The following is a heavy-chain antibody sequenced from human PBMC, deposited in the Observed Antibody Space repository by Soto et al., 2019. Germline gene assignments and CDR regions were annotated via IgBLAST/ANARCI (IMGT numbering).Heavy chain of an antibody. J-gene: IGHJ4*02. CDR2: ISGIRDYI. D-gene: IGHD3-10*01. V-gene: IGHV3-21*06. Sequence: EVQLVESGGGLVNPGGSLRLSCAASGFTFSYYPLHWVRRAPEKGLEWVSSISGIRDYIRYADSVKGRFTISRDNAKTSLYLQMNSLTAEDTAVYYCAREGVHNYTEYYFDYWGQGTLVTVSS. CDR1: GFTFSYYP. CDR3: AREGVHNYTEYYFDY.